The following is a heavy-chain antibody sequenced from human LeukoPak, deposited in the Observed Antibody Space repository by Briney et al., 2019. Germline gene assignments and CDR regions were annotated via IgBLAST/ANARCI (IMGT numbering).Heavy chain of an antibody. Sequence: ASVKVSCKASGGTFSSYAISWVRQAPGQGLEWMGGIIPIFGTANYAQKFQGRVTITADESTSTAYMELSSLRSEDTAVYYCASSERPGIRDFDWLLFPFDYWGQGTLVTVSS. CDR3: ASSERPGIRDFDWLLFPFDY. D-gene: IGHD3-9*01. J-gene: IGHJ4*02. CDR2: IIPIFGTA. V-gene: IGHV1-69*13. CDR1: GGTFSSYA.